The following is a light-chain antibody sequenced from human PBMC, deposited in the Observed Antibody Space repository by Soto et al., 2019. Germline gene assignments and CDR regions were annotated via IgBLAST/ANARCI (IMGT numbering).Light chain of an antibody. CDR1: SSDVGGHNY. CDR3: SSYTFTSTLYV. J-gene: IGLJ1*01. V-gene: IGLV2-14*01. CDR2: EVT. Sequence: QSALTQPASVSGSPGQSITISCTRSSSDVGGHNYVSWYQQHPGKAPKLMIYEVTKRPSGVSNRFSGSKSGNTASLTISGLQAEDEADYYCSSYTFTSTLYVFGTGTKLTVL.